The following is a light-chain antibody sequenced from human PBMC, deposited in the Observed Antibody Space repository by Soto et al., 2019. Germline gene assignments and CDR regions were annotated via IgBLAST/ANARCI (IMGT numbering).Light chain of an antibody. J-gene: IGKJ2*01. CDR3: RHFYT. CDR2: DAS. Sequence: DIQLTQSPTFLYASAGDRVSITCRASQDIRRYLVWYQQKPGKAPNLLIYDASSLQTGVPSRFSGSGSGTEFTLTITSLQPEDFATYYCRHFYTFGQGTKLEIK. V-gene: IGKV1-9*01. CDR1: QDIRRY.